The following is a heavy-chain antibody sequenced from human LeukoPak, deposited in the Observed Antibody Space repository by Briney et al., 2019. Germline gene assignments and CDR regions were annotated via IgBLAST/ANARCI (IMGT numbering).Heavy chain of an antibody. V-gene: IGHV3-23*01. CDR3: AKQLGYCSDGSCYFES. Sequence: GGSLRVSCEASGFTFSSYAMSWVRQAPGKGLEWVSAISDSGSSTYDADSVKGRFIISRDNSKNTLYLQMHSLRAEDTAVYYCAKQLGYCSDGSCYFESWGQGTLVTVSS. D-gene: IGHD2-15*01. CDR1: GFTFSSYA. J-gene: IGHJ4*02. CDR2: ISDSGSST.